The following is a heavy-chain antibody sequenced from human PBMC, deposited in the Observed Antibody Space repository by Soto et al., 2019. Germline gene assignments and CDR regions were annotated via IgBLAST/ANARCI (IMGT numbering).Heavy chain of an antibody. D-gene: IGHD2-15*01. CDR2: INKDGGEE. CDR1: GFTFSSYW. J-gene: IGHJ6*02. Sequence: EVQLVDSGGGLVQPGGSLRLSCAASGFTFSSYWMAWVRQAPGNGLEWVANINKDGGEEYYVDSVKGRFTISRDNAKNSVNLQMNSLRGEDTAVYYCARGSDIVWDVWGQGTTVTVSS. CDR3: ARGSDIVWDV. V-gene: IGHV3-7*01.